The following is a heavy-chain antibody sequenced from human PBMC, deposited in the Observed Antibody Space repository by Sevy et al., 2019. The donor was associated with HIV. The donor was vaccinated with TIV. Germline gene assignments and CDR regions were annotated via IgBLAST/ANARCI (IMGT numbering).Heavy chain of an antibody. CDR2: FIPMFDTA. Sequence: ASVKVSCKASGGTFSNYAISWVRQAPGQGLEWMGGFIPMFDTANYVQKFQGKVTLTADGSTTTAYMELSSLRSDDTAVYYCAGSYFDSSGYSPLYYYGMDAWGQRTTVTVSS. CDR1: GGTFSNYA. V-gene: IGHV1-69*13. CDR3: AGSYFDSSGYSPLYYYGMDA. J-gene: IGHJ6*02. D-gene: IGHD3-22*01.